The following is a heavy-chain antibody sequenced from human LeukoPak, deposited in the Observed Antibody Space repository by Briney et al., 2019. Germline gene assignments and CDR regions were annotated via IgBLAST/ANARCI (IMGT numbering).Heavy chain of an antibody. D-gene: IGHD3-16*01. CDR2: IDPKSGGI. Sequence: ASVKVSCKASGYTFTSYGISWVRQAPGRGPEWMGWIDPKSGGINYAQKFQGRVTMTRDTSISTVYMELNSLRSDDTAVYYCAPTDVSYFDYWGQGTLVTVSS. CDR3: APTDVSYFDY. J-gene: IGHJ4*02. CDR1: GYTFTSYG. V-gene: IGHV1-2*02.